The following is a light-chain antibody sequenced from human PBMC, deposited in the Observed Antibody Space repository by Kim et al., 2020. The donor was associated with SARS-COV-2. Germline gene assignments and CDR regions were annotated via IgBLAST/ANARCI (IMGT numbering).Light chain of an antibody. CDR2: DVI. Sequence: GQAFTMSCTGGNSDVGGSDSVSWYQQQPGKATKLMIYDVINRPSGVSDRFSGSKSDNTASLTISGLQAEDEADYFCSSYTGTHTYVFGSGTKVTVL. CDR3: SSYTGTHTYV. V-gene: IGLV2-14*03. J-gene: IGLJ1*01. CDR1: NSDVGGSDS.